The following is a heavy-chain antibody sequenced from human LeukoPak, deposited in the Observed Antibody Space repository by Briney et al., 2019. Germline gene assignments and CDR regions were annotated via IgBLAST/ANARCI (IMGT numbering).Heavy chain of an antibody. CDR3: ANVHYYGSGSG. V-gene: IGHV3-23*01. CDR1: GFTFLNYA. CDR2: ISSSDGST. J-gene: IGHJ4*02. D-gene: IGHD3-10*01. Sequence: GGSLRLSCAASGFTFLNYAMSWVRQAPGKGLEWVSTISSSDGSTYYADSVKGRFTISRDNSKNTLFLQMNSLRAEDTAVYYCANVHYYGSGSGWGQGTLVTVSS.